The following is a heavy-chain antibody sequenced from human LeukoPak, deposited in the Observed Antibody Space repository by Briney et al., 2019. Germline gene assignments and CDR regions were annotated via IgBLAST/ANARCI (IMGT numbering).Heavy chain of an antibody. J-gene: IGHJ5*02. CDR2: IDSSSNYI. V-gene: IGHV3-21*01. CDR3: GSCSGGSCHSGWFDP. D-gene: IGHD2-15*01. Sequence: GGSLRLSCEASGFTFSGYSMNWVRQAPGKGLEWVSSIDSSSNYIYYADSLKGRFIISRDNAKNSLFLQINSLRAEDTAVYYCGSCSGGSCHSGWFDPWGQGTLVTVSS. CDR1: GFTFSGYS.